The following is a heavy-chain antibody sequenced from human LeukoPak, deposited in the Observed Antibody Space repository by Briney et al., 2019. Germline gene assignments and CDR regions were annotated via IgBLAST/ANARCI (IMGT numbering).Heavy chain of an antibody. D-gene: IGHD3-22*01. J-gene: IGHJ4*02. CDR1: GFRFSDHY. Sequence: GGSLRLSCAASGFRFSDHYLDWVRQAPGRGLEWVGRSRNKANGFTTEYDASVKRRFTISRDDSKNSVYLEMNSLRTEDTAVYYCARGDTSGYSTYWGQGTLVTVSS. CDR3: ARGDTSGYSTY. CDR2: SRNKANGFTT. V-gene: IGHV3-72*01.